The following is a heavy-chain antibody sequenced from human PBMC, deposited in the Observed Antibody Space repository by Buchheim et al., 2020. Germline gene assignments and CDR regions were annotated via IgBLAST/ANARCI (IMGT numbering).Heavy chain of an antibody. CDR3: AKNSVHGDWPEY. V-gene: IGHV3-23*01. Sequence: EVQLLESGGGLVQPGGSPRLSCAASGFTFSSYPMSWVRQAPGKGLEWVSAISSSGAGTSYADSVKGRFTMSSDNSKNTLYLQMNSPRAEDTAVYYCAKNSVHGDWPEYWGQGTL. CDR1: GFTFSSYP. CDR2: ISSSGAGT. D-gene: IGHD4-17*01. J-gene: IGHJ4*02.